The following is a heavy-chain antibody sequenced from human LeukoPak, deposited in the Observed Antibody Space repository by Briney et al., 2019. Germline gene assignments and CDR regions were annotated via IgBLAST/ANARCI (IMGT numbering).Heavy chain of an antibody. CDR1: GFTFSTYW. CDR2: IKQDGSEK. Sequence: GGSLRLSCAASGFTFSTYWMSWARQAPGKGPEWVAYIKQDGSEKDYLDSVKGRFTISRDNAKNSLYLQMNSLRGEDTAVYYCARHGGAFDIWGQGTLVTVSS. V-gene: IGHV3-7*01. J-gene: IGHJ3*02. D-gene: IGHD3-10*01. CDR3: ARHGGAFDI.